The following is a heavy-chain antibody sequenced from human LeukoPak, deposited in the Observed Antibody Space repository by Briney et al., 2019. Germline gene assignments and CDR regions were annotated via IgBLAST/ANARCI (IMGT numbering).Heavy chain of an antibody. CDR2: INPNSGGT. D-gene: IGHD1-26*01. V-gene: IGHV1-2*02. Sequence: GASVKVSCKASGYTFTGYYMHWVRQAPGQGLEWMGWINPNSGGTNYAQKFQGRVTMTRDTSISTAYMELSRLRSDDTAVYYCARDRVGATYWFVPWGQGTLVAVSS. CDR3: ARDRVGATYWFVP. CDR1: GYTFTGYY. J-gene: IGHJ5*02.